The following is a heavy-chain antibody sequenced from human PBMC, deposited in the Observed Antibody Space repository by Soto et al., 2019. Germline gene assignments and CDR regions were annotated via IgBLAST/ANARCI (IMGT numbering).Heavy chain of an antibody. J-gene: IGHJ6*02. CDR1: GFTFRSSA. V-gene: IGHV1-58*01. CDR3: ATGAYCSGGSCSDYYYYYYGMDL. CDR2: LVVGTGNT. D-gene: IGHD2-15*01. Sequence: SVKVSCKTSGFTFRSSAVQWVRQARGQRLEWIGWLVVGTGNTNYARKFQQRVTISSDRSTNTVSMELSSLTSEDTAVYYCATGAYCSGGSCSDYYYYYYGMDLWGQGTTVTDSS.